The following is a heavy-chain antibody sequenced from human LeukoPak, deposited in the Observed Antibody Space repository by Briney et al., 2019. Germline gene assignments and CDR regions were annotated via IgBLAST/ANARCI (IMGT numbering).Heavy chain of an antibody. D-gene: IGHD6-19*01. J-gene: IGHJ5*02. CDR1: GFTFSSFW. V-gene: IGHV3-74*01. Sequence: GGSLRLSCAASGFTFSSFWMHWVRQAPGKGLVWVSRINSVRSSTSYADSVKGRFTISRDNAKNTLYLQMNSLRAEDTAVYYCARERTSGWDAFDTWGQGTLVTVSS. CDR2: INSVRSST. CDR3: ARERTSGWDAFDT.